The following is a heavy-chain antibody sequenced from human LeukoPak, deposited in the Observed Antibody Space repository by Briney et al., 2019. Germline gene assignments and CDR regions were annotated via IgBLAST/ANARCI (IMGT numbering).Heavy chain of an antibody. CDR3: AKGVVMYSAFDS. J-gene: IGHJ4*02. D-gene: IGHD2-2*01. V-gene: IGHV3-30*02. CDR1: GFIFSNYD. CDR2: IHFDGSDT. Sequence: GGSLRLSCAASGFIFSNYDMHWVRQAPDKGLEWVAFIHFDGSDTYYTQSVKGRFTISRDNSKNTLYLQMNRLRVEDTAVYYCAKGVVMYSAFDSWGQGTLVTVS.